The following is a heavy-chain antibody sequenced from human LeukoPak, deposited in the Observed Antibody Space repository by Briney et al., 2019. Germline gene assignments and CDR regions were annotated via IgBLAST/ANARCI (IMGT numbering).Heavy chain of an antibody. Sequence: GGSLRLSCAASGFTFSDYSMNWVRQAPGKGLEWISYIGIDSGNTNYADSVKGRFTISGDKAKNSLYLQMNSLRDEDTAVYYCARDYKYAFDNWGQGTLVTVSS. CDR2: IGIDSGNT. CDR3: ARDYKYAFDN. D-gene: IGHD5-24*01. V-gene: IGHV3-48*02. J-gene: IGHJ4*02. CDR1: GFTFSDYS.